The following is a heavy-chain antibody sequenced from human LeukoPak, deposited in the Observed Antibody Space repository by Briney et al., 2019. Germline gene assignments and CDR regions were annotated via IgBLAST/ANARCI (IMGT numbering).Heavy chain of an antibody. V-gene: IGHV3-23*01. CDR3: AKDREGTIADYFDY. J-gene: IGHJ4*02. CDR1: GFTFSSYA. D-gene: IGHD1-7*01. Sequence: SGGSLRLSCAASGFTFSSYAMSWVRQPPGKGLEWVSSISGSGGSTYYADSVKRRFTISRDNSKNTLYLQMNSLRGEDTAVYYCAKDREGTIADYFDYWGQGTLVTVSS. CDR2: ISGSGGST.